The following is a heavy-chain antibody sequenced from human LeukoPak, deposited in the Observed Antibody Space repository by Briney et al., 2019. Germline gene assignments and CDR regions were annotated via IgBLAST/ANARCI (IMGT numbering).Heavy chain of an antibody. D-gene: IGHD3-16*01. V-gene: IGHV3-33*06. Sequence: PGRSLRLSCAASGFTFSSYGMHWVRQAPGKGLEWVAVIWYDGSNKYYADSVKGRFTISRDNSKNTLYLQVNSLRAEDTAVYYCAKDRPEWGGEEAFDIWGRGTMVTVSS. CDR3: AKDRPEWGGEEAFDI. CDR2: IWYDGSNK. J-gene: IGHJ3*02. CDR1: GFTFSSYG.